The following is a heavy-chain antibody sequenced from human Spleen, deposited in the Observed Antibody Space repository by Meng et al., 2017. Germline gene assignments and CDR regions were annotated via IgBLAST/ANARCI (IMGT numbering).Heavy chain of an antibody. J-gene: IGHJ4*02. Sequence: ASVKVSCKPSGYNFPDYYIHWVRRAPGQGLEWMGRINPKSGDTHHAQKFQARVTMTGDTTIRTAYMEQSGLRSDDTAMYYCARDEDISAAGKVFGDYWGQGTLVTVSS. V-gene: IGHV1-2*06. D-gene: IGHD6-25*01. CDR1: GYNFPDYY. CDR3: ARDEDISAAGKVFGDY. CDR2: INPKSGDT.